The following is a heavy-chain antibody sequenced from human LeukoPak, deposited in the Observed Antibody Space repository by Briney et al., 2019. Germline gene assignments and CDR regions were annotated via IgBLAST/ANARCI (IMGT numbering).Heavy chain of an antibody. J-gene: IGHJ4*02. CDR1: GFTFSNYS. V-gene: IGHV3-21*01. Sequence: GGSLRLSCTASGFTFSNYSMNWVRQAPGKGLEWVSSISSSSNYIYYADSMKGRFTISRDNAENSLYLQMNSLRVEDTAIYYCARERSRRLEHPMDYWGQGTLVTVSS. CDR3: ARERSRRLEHPMDY. D-gene: IGHD1/OR15-1a*01. CDR2: ISSSSNYI.